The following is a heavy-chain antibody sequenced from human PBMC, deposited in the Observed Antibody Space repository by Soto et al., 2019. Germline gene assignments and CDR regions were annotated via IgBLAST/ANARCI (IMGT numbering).Heavy chain of an antibody. CDR1: VSALQRYD. CDR3: ARGTWLWSYYYGMDV. J-gene: IGHJ6*02. D-gene: IGHD3-3*01. CDR2: MNPNSGNT. Sequence: SLQFSCQASVSALQRYDKNCVRQDHGQGHEWMGWMNPNSGNTGYAQKFQGRVTMTRNTSISTAYMELSSLRSEDTAVYYCARGTWLWSYYYGMDVWGQGTTV. V-gene: IGHV1-8*01.